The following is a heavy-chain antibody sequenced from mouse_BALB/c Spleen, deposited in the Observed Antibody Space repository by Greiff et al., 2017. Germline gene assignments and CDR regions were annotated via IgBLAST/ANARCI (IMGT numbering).Heavy chain of an antibody. V-gene: IGHV5-6-5*01. CDR3: ARVGDYYAMDY. Sequence: EGKLMESGGGLVKPGGSLKLSCAASGFTFSSYAMSWVRQTPEKRLEWVASISSGGSTYYPDSVKGRFTISRDNARNILYLQMSSLRSEDTAMYYCARVGDYYAMDYWGQGTSVTVSS. CDR1: GFTFSSYA. J-gene: IGHJ4*01. CDR2: ISSGGST.